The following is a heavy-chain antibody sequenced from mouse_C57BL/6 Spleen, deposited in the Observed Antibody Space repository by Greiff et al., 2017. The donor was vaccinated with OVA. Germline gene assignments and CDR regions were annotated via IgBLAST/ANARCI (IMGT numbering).Heavy chain of an antibody. CDR2: ISSGSSTI. D-gene: IGHD2-4*01. CDR3: ARRSYYDYDDGVMDY. J-gene: IGHJ4*01. CDR1: GFTFSDYG. V-gene: IGHV5-17*01. Sequence: EVQGVESGGGLVKPGGSLKLSCAASGFTFSDYGMHWVRQAPEKGLEWVAYISSGSSTIYYADTVKGRFTISRDNAKNTLFLQMTSLRSEDTAMYYCARRSYYDYDDGVMDYWGQGTSVTVSS.